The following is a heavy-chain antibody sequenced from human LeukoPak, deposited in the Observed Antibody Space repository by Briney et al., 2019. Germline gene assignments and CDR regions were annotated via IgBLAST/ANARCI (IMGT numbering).Heavy chain of an antibody. CDR3: AREGPSAAIAARLRYMDV. V-gene: IGHV1-18*01. CDR2: ISAYNGNT. CDR1: GYTFTSYG. Sequence: ASVKVSCKASGYTFTSYGISWVRQAPGQGLEWMGWISAYNGNTNYAQKLQGRVTMTTDTSTSTAYMEPRSLRSDDTAVYYCAREGPSAAIAARLRYMDVWGKGTTVTVSS. J-gene: IGHJ6*03. D-gene: IGHD6-6*01.